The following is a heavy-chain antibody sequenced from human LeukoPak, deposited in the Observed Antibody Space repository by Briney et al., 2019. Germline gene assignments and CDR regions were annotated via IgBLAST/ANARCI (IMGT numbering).Heavy chain of an antibody. V-gene: IGHV3-66*01. CDR3: ARGSNLGFEP. CDR1: GFTVSSNY. D-gene: IGHD5-24*01. J-gene: IGHJ5*02. CDR2: IYSGGST. Sequence: GGSLRLSCAASGFTVSSNYMSWVRQAPGKGLEWVSTIYSGGSTYYAGSVKGRFTISRENAKNSLYLQMNSLRAGDTAVYFCARGSNLGFEPWGQGTLVTVSS.